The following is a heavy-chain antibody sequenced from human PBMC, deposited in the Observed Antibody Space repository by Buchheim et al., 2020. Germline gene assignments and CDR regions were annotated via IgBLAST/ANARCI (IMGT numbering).Heavy chain of an antibody. V-gene: IGHV4-39*02. Sequence: QLQLQESGPGLVKPSETLSLTCSVSGASISSSSGYYWAWIRQPPGKGLEWIGSIYYSGSTYYNPSLKSRVTISADTSKNNFSLRLSSVTAADTAVYYCARDHSNWPGENWGQGTL. CDR1: GASISSSSGYY. J-gene: IGHJ4*02. D-gene: IGHD6-13*01. CDR2: IYYSGST. CDR3: ARDHSNWPGEN.